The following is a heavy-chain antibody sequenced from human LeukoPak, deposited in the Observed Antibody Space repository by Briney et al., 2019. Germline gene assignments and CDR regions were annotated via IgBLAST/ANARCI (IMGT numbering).Heavy chain of an antibody. D-gene: IGHD6-6*01. J-gene: IGHJ4*02. Sequence: GGSLRLSCAASGFTFTSYSMNWVRQAPGKGLEWVSYISSSGGTIYYADSVKGRFTISRDNAKNSLYLRMNSLRAEDTAVYYCARDRVSHLDYWGQGTLVTVSS. CDR3: ARDRVSHLDY. CDR2: ISSSGGTI. CDR1: GFTFTSYS. V-gene: IGHV3-48*04.